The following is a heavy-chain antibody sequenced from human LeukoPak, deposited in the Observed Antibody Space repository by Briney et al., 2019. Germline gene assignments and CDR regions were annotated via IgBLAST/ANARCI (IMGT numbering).Heavy chain of an antibody. D-gene: IGHD2/OR15-2a*01. Sequence: YPGGSPRLSCAASGFTFSSYAMSWVRQAPGKGLEWVSAISGSGGSTYYADSAKGRFTISRDNSKNTLYLQMNSLRAEDTAVYYCAKDLYGNFDYWGQGTLVTVSS. CDR3: AKDLYGNFDY. J-gene: IGHJ4*02. V-gene: IGHV3-23*01. CDR2: ISGSGGST. CDR1: GFTFSSYA.